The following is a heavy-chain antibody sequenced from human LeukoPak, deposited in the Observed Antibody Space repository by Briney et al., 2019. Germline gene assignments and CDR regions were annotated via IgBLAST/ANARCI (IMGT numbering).Heavy chain of an antibody. V-gene: IGHV1-18*01. J-gene: IGHJ6*03. D-gene: IGHD3-22*01. CDR2: ISAYNGKT. CDR3: ARASWYDSSGYGYYYYQMDV. Sequence: ASVKVSCKASGYTFTSYGISWVRQAPGQGLEWMGWISAYNGKTNYAQKLQGRVTLTTDTSTSTAYIELRSLRSDDTAVYYCARASWYDSSGYGYYYYQMDVWGKGTTVTVSS. CDR1: GYTFTSYG.